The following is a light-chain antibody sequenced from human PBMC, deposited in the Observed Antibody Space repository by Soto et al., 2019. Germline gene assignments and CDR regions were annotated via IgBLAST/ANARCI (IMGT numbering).Light chain of an antibody. CDR3: QHYGAAPFT. CDR2: GPS. J-gene: IGKJ5*01. V-gene: IGKV3-20*01. Sequence: EMVMALSPVTLSVSPGERVTLSCRASQSVSSNLAWYQQIPCLPPILLLFGPSSRATGIADKFSDVESGTDFTLTLSRLEPEDFALYYCQHYGAAPFTFGRGTRLEI. CDR1: QSVSSN.